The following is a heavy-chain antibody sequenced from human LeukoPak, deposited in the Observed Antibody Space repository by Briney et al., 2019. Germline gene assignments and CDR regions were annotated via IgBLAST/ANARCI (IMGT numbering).Heavy chain of an antibody. CDR1: GGSFSGYY. Sequence: SEALSLTCAVYGGSFSGYYWSWIRQPPGKGLEWIGQIYHSGSTNYNPSFKSRLTISIDTSKSQFSLTLSSVTAADTAVYYCARSRYCTNGVCYFRRYFQHWGQGTLVTVSS. CDR2: IYHSGST. D-gene: IGHD2-8*01. CDR3: ARSRYCTNGVCYFRRYFQH. V-gene: IGHV4-34*01. J-gene: IGHJ1*01.